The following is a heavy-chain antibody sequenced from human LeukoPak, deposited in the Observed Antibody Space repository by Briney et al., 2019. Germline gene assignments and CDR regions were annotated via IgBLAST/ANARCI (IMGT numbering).Heavy chain of an antibody. Sequence: TSGTLFLTCAVSGGSITTSNWWSWVRRPPGKGLEWIGEIHPSGSTHYSPSLRSRVTLSMDKSKNQFSLELSSVTAADTAIYYCAKDLGYQLLYWGQGTLVTVSS. V-gene: IGHV4-4*02. J-gene: IGHJ4*02. D-gene: IGHD2-2*01. CDR1: GGSITTSNW. CDR2: IHPSGST. CDR3: AKDLGYQLLY.